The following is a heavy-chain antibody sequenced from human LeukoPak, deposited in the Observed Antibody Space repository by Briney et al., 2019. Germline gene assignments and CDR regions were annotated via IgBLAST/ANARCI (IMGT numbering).Heavy chain of an antibody. V-gene: IGHV4-39*07. D-gene: IGHD3-16*01. J-gene: IGHJ4*02. CDR1: AGSISSSSYT. CDR2: IYYSGRT. Sequence: AETLSLTCTVSAGSISSSSYTWVWLRPSPGKGREWNVSIYYSGRTYDNSAIKSRVTITVDTSKNQSSLKLSSVSAADTAVYYCARDVKRAFMITSRGARPYYFDYWGQGILVTVSS. CDR3: ARDVKRAFMITSRGARPYYFDY.